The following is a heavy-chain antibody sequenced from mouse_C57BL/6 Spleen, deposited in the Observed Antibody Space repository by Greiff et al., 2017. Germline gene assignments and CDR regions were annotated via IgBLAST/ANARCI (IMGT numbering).Heavy chain of an antibody. V-gene: IGHV1-61*01. CDR1: GYTFTSYW. J-gene: IGHJ3*01. Sequence: QVQLQQPGAELVRPGSSVKLSCKASGYTFTSYWMDWVKQRPGQGLEWIGNIYPSDSETHYNQKFKDKATLTVDKSSSTAYMQLSSLTSEDSAVYYCARGWVRGTWFAYWGQGTLVTVSA. CDR2: IYPSDSET. D-gene: IGHD2-14*01. CDR3: ARGWVRGTWFAY.